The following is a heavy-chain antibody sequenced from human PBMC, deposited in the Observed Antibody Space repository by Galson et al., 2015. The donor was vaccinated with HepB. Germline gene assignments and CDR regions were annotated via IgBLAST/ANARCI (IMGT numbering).Heavy chain of an antibody. J-gene: IGHJ4*02. CDR2: TYYRSKWYN. V-gene: IGHV6-1*01. CDR1: GDSVSSDSAA. D-gene: IGHD3-10*01. Sequence: CAISGDSVSSDSAAWDWIRQSPSRGLEWLGRTYYRSKWYNDYAISVKSRITINPDTSKNQFSLQLNSVTPEDTAVYYCASGAGWVSSWGQGTLVTVSS. CDR3: ASGAGWVSS.